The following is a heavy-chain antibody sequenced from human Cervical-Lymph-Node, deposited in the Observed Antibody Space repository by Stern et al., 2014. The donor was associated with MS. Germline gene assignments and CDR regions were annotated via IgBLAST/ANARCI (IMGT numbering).Heavy chain of an antibody. CDR1: GGTFSSDA. V-gene: IGHV1-69*01. CDR3: ARSAGYYSGMDV. CDR2: IVPSFGTS. Sequence: QVQLVQSRAEVKKPGSSVKVSCKASGGTFSSDAFSWVRQAPGQGLEWMVAIVPSFGTSSSAQKFQGRVTISADDPTGTAFLELRSLRSEDTAVYYCARSAGYYSGMDVWGQGTAVTVSS. J-gene: IGHJ6*02.